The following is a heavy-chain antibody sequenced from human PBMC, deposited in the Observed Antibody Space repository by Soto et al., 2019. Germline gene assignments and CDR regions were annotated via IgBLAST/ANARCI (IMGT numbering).Heavy chain of an antibody. D-gene: IGHD3-16*01. Sequence: GGSLRLSCAASGFTFSSYGMHWVRQAPGKGLEWVAVIWYDGSNKYYADSVKGRFTISRDNSKNTLYLQMNSLRAEDTAVYYCARGLKAARFTDYYYGMDVWGQGTTVTVSS. CDR3: ARGLKAARFTDYYYGMDV. J-gene: IGHJ6*02. CDR1: GFTFSSYG. CDR2: IWYDGSNK. V-gene: IGHV3-33*01.